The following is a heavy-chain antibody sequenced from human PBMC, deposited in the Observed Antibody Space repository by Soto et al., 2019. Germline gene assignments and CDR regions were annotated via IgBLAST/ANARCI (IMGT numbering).Heavy chain of an antibody. CDR2: IYYSGST. D-gene: IGHD6-19*01. J-gene: IGHJ3*02. Sequence: SSETLSLTCTVSGGSISSSSYYWGWIRQPPGKGLEWIGSIYYSGSTYYNPSLKSRVTISVDTSKNQFSLKLSSVTAADTAVYYCARHSSGRDAFDIWGQGTMVT. V-gene: IGHV4-39*01. CDR3: ARHSSGRDAFDI. CDR1: GGSISSSSYY.